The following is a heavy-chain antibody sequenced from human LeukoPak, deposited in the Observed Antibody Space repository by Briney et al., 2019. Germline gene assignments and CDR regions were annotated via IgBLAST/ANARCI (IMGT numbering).Heavy chain of an antibody. Sequence: GGSLRLSCAASGFTFSSYEMNWVRQAPGKGLEWVSYISSSGSTIYYADSVRGRFTISRDNAKNSLYLQMNSLRAEDTAVYYCARCSTGYSSGGPFDYWGQGTLVTVSS. D-gene: IGHD6-19*01. CDR3: ARCSTGYSSGGPFDY. CDR2: ISSSGSTI. CDR1: GFTFSSYE. J-gene: IGHJ4*02. V-gene: IGHV3-48*03.